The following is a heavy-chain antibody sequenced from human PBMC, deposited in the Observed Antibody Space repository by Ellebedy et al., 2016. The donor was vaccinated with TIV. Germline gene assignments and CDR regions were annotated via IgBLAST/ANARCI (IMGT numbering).Heavy chain of an antibody. Sequence: AASVKVSCKASGYSFTSAEINWVRQAPGQGLEWMGGIIPILRIPNYAQKFQGRVTITADKSTNTAYMELSSLRSEDTAMYYCARGLGHDSSGCYSSYNFDYWGQGTLVTVSS. CDR1: GYSFTSAE. D-gene: IGHD3-22*01. CDR3: ARGLGHDSSGCYSSYNFDY. J-gene: IGHJ4*02. V-gene: IGHV1-69*10. CDR2: IIPILRIP.